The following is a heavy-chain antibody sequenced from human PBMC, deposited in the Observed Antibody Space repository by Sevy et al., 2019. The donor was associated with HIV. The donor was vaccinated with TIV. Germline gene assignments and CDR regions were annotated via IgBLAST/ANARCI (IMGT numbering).Heavy chain of an antibody. CDR1: GDSVSSNNAA. CDR2: TFYRSNWYN. CDR3: ARDGLTYGGMDV. Sequence: RSQTLSLTCAISGDSVSSNNAAWNWIRQSPSRGLEWLGRTFYRSNWYNDYAVSMKGRITINPDTSKNQLSLQLTSVTPEDTAVYYCARDGLTYGGMDVWGQGTTVTVSS. V-gene: IGHV6-1*01. J-gene: IGHJ6*02. D-gene: IGHD1-20*01.